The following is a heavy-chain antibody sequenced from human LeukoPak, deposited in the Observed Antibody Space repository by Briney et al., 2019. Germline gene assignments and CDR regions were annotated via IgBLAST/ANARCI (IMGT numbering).Heavy chain of an antibody. CDR1: GFTFSSYE. J-gene: IGHJ6*03. V-gene: IGHV3-48*03. CDR3: ARESPLKVTTYYYYYYMDV. Sequence: GGSLRLSCAASGFTFSSYEMNWVRQAPGKGLEWVSYISSSGSTIYYADSVKGRFTISRDNAKNSLYLQMNSLRAEDTAVYYCARESPLKVTTYYYYYYMDVWGKGTTVTISS. CDR2: ISSSGSTI. D-gene: IGHD4-17*01.